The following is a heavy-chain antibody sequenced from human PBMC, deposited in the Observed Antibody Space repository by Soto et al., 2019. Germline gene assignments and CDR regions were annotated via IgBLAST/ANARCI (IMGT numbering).Heavy chain of an antibody. V-gene: IGHV4-39*01. D-gene: IGHD2-15*01. J-gene: IGHJ3*02. CDR1: GGSISSSSYY. CDR3: PRLLLGYCSGGSCPDLNHKDDAFDI. Sequence: PSETLSLTCTVSGGSISSSSYYWGWIRQPPGKGLEWIGSIYYSGSTYYNPSLKSRVTISVDTSKNQFSLKLSSVPAADTAVYYCPRLLLGYCSGGSCPDLNHKDDAFDIWGQGTMVTVSS. CDR2: IYYSGST.